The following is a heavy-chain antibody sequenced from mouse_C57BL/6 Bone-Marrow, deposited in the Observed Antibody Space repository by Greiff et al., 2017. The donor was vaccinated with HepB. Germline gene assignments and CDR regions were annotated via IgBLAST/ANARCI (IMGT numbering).Heavy chain of an antibody. CDR3: ARSLYSMYYFDY. CDR2: INPGSGGT. Sequence: QVQLQQSGAELVRPGTSMKVSCKASGYAFTNYLIEWVKQRPGQGLEWIGVINPGSGGTNYNEKFKGKATLTADKSSSTAYMQLSSLTSEDSAVYFCARSLYSMYYFDYWGQGTTLTVSS. D-gene: IGHD2-10*02. CDR1: GYAFTNYL. J-gene: IGHJ2*01. V-gene: IGHV1-54*01.